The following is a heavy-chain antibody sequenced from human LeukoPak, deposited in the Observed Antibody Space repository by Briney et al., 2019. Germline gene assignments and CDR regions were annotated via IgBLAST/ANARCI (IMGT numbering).Heavy chain of an antibody. CDR3: ARDINYVWGSYYHP. CDR2: IYYSGST. CDR1: GGSISSGDYY. J-gene: IGHJ5*02. Sequence: PSQTLSLTCTVSGGSISSGDYYWSWIRQPPGKGLGWIGYIYYSGSTYYNPSLKSRVTISVDTSKNQFSLKLSSVTAADTAVYYCARDINYVWGSYYHPWGQGTLVTVSS. D-gene: IGHD3-16*01. V-gene: IGHV4-30-4*01.